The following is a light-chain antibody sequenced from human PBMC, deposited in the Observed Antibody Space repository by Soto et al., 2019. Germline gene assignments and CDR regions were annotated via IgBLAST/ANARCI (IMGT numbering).Light chain of an antibody. CDR2: ASS. Sequence: DIHLTQSPSFRSASVLDIVTITFLARRGISSYLAWYQQRPGKAPKLLIYASSTLQTGVPSRFSGSGSGTEFTLTISSLQPEDFATYYCQQLNSYPITFGPGTRLEIK. CDR3: QQLNSYPIT. V-gene: IGKV1-9*01. J-gene: IGKJ5*01. CDR1: RGISSY.